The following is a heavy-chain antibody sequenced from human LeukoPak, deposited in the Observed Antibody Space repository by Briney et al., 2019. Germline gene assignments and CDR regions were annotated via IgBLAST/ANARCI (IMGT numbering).Heavy chain of an antibody. Sequence: PSETLSLTCTVSGGSISSYYWSWIRQPPGKGLEWIGYIYYSGSTNYNPSLKSRVTISVDTSKNQYSLKLSPVTAADTAMYYCANWAGTADGFNGPFDFWGQGTLVTVSS. CDR3: ANWAGTADGFNGPFDF. V-gene: IGHV4-59*01. D-gene: IGHD6-13*01. J-gene: IGHJ4*02. CDR2: IYYSGST. CDR1: GGSISSYY.